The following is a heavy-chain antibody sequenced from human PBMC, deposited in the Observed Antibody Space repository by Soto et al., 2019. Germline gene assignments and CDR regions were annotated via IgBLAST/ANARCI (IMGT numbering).Heavy chain of an antibody. D-gene: IGHD3-9*01. V-gene: IGHV1-24*01. CDR3: AKGTIFYDIFPVPFDP. CDR2: FDPEDGET. Sequence: ASVKVSCKVSGYTLTELSMHWVRQAPGKGLEWMGGFDPEDGETIYAQKFQGRVTMTEDTSTDTAYMELSSLRSEDTAVYYCAKGTIFYDIFPVPFDPWGQGTLVTVSS. CDR1: GYTLTELS. J-gene: IGHJ5*02.